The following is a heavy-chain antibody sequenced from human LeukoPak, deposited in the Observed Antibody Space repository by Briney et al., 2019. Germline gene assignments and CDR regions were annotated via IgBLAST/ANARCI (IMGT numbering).Heavy chain of an antibody. V-gene: IGHV4-34*01. CDR1: GGSFSGYY. J-gene: IGHJ4*02. Sequence: SETLSLTCAVYGGSFSGYYWSWIRQPPGKGLEWIGEINHSGSTNYNPSLKSRVTISVDTSKNQFSLKLSSVTAADTAVHYCARAPHIVVVLYGNYFDYWGQGTLVTVSS. D-gene: IGHD2-21*01. CDR2: INHSGST. CDR3: ARAPHIVVVLYGNYFDY.